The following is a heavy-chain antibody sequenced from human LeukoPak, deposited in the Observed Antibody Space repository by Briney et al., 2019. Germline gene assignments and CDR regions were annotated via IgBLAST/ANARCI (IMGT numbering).Heavy chain of an antibody. J-gene: IGHJ5*02. V-gene: IGHV3-30*02. CDR2: ISFDGSQK. CDR3: SKDLTSDFGGDLDP. D-gene: IGHD3-10*01. CDR1: GFTFSNYG. Sequence: GGSLRLSCAASGFTFSNYGMHWVRQAPGKGLERVALISFDGSQKYYADSVKGRFTISRDNSKSTVYLQMNSLRVEDAAVYYCSKDLTSDFGGDLDPWGQGTLVTVSS.